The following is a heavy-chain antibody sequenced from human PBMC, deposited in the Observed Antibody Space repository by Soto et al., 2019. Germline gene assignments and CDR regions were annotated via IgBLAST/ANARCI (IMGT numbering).Heavy chain of an antibody. V-gene: IGHV1-46*01. Sequence: ASVKVSCKASGYIFSAYYIHWVRQVPGQGLEWMGIINPSGGTTTYAQEFQGRVTMTRDTSTSTVYMELGSLRSEDTAMYYCARSYCGGDCPNNWFDPWGQGTLVTVSS. CDR2: INPSGGTT. D-gene: IGHD2-21*02. CDR1: GYIFSAYY. J-gene: IGHJ5*02. CDR3: ARSYCGGDCPNNWFDP.